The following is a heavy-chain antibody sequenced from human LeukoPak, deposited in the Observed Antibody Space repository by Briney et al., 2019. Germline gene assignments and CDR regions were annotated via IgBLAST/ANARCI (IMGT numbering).Heavy chain of an antibody. CDR1: GDSISSITHY. Sequence: SETLSLTCTISGDSISSITHYWAWIRQPPGKGLEWIGSICSGRATYYNPSLKGRVTMSIDTSKNQFSLEVTSVTAADTAVFYCARHFFEDGYNAAPFQYWGQGTLVTVSS. V-gene: IGHV4-39*01. J-gene: IGHJ1*01. CDR3: ARHFFEDGYNAAPFQY. CDR2: ICSGRAT. D-gene: IGHD5-24*01.